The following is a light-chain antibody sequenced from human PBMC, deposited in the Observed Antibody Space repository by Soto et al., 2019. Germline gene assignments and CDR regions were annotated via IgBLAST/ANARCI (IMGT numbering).Light chain of an antibody. CDR1: QSVSSH. Sequence: IILTHSPGTLSLSPWYRSTLSGRASQSVSSHFAWYQQKSGQAPRLLIYDASKRATGIPARFSGSGSGTDFTLTISSLEPEDFAVYYCQQRSNWPTFGQGTRLEIK. V-gene: IGKV3-11*01. CDR2: DAS. J-gene: IGKJ5*01. CDR3: QQRSNWPT.